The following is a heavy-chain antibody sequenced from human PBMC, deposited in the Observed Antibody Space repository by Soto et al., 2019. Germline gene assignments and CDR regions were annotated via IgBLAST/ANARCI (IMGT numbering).Heavy chain of an antibody. Sequence: EVQLVESGGGLVRPGGSLRLSCAASGFTFSYYWMHWVRQAPGKGLVWVSRIHRDGSSTTYADFVKGRFIISRDNARNRVALEMHSVRVEDTAVDYCARGDRGAFDHWGRGTVVTVSS. CDR3: ARGDRGAFDH. D-gene: IGHD1-26*01. J-gene: IGHJ3*01. CDR2: IHRDGSST. V-gene: IGHV3-74*01. CDR1: GFTFSYYW.